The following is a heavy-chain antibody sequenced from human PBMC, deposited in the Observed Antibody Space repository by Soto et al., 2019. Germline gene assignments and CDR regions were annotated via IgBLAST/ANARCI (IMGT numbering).Heavy chain of an antibody. J-gene: IGHJ4*02. D-gene: IGHD3-10*01. V-gene: IGHV3-23*01. Sequence: EVQLLESGGDLVQPGGSLRLSCAASGLTFSSYAMSWVRQAPGKGLEWVAVIGGSGGYTDYADSVKGRFTISRDNYKNTHLLQMNSLRAEDTALYYCAKRFRGVLLNPEVDWGQGTLVTVSS. CDR3: AKRFRGVLLNPEVD. CDR1: GLTFSSYA. CDR2: IGGSGGYT.